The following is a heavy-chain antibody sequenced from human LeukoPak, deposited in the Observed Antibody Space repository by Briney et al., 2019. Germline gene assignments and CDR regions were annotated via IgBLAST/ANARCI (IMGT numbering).Heavy chain of an antibody. CDR3: AKGFVWSDYYYYFDY. CDR1: GFTFSSYA. V-gene: IGHV3-23*01. J-gene: IGHJ4*02. D-gene: IGHD3-3*01. CDR2: ISGSGGST. Sequence: PGGSLRLSCAASGFTFSSYAMSCVRQAPGKGLEWVSGISGSGGSTYYADSVKGRFTISRDNSKNTLSAQMNSLRAEDTAVYYCAKGFVWSDYYYYFDYWGQGTLVTVSS.